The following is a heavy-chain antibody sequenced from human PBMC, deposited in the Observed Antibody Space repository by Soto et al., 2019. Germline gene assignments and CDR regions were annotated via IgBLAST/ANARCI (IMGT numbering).Heavy chain of an antibody. CDR3: AKDFRSSSWSYGMDV. Sequence: QVQLVESGGGVVQPGRSLRLSCAASGFTFSSYGMHLVRQAPGKGLEWVAVISYDGSNKYYADSVKGRFTISRDNSKNTLYLQMNSLRAEDTAVYYCAKDFRSSSWSYGMDVWGQGTTVTVSS. V-gene: IGHV3-30*18. J-gene: IGHJ6*02. CDR2: ISYDGSNK. D-gene: IGHD6-13*01. CDR1: GFTFSSYG.